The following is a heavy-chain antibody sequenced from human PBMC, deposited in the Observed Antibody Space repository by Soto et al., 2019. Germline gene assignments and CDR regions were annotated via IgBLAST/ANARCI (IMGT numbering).Heavy chain of an antibody. J-gene: IGHJ5*02. V-gene: IGHV1-69*04. CDR3: ARDKNYGSGIDWFDP. CDR2: IIPILGIA. Sequence: GASVKVSCKASGGTFSRYTISWGRQAPGQGLEWMGRIIPILGIANYAQKFQGRVTITADKSTSTAYMELSSLRSEDTAVYYCARDKNYGSGIDWFDPWGQGTLVTVSS. D-gene: IGHD3-10*01. CDR1: GGTFSRYT.